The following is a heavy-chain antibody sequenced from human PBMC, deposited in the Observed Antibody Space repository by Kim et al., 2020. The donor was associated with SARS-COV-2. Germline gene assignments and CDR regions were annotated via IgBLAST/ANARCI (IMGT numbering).Heavy chain of an antibody. Sequence: SGPTLVNPTQTLTLTCTFSGFSLTSTGVGVGWIRHPPGKALEGLALIYWDDDRRYNPSLRNRLSISKDTSKNEVVLTMTNVGPLDTGTYYCAHRVPYADHWDVGWFDPWGQGMLVTVSS. CDR3: AHRVPYADHWDVGWFDP. V-gene: IGHV2-5*02. D-gene: IGHD2-8*01. J-gene: IGHJ5*02. CDR2: IYWDDDR. CDR1: GFSLTSTGVG.